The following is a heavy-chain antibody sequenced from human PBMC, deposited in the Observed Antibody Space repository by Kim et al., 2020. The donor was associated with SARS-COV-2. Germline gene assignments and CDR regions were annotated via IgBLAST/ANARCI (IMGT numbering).Heavy chain of an antibody. CDR2: IYSGGST. Sequence: GGSLRLSCAASGFTVSSNYMSWVRQAPGKGLEWVSVIYSGGSTYYADSVKGRFTISRDNSKNTLYLQMNSLRAEDTAVYYCARATAYCGGDCPLGDAFDIWGQGTMVTGSS. CDR1: GFTVSSNY. D-gene: IGHD2-21*02. J-gene: IGHJ3*02. CDR3: ARATAYCGGDCPLGDAFDI. V-gene: IGHV3-66*01.